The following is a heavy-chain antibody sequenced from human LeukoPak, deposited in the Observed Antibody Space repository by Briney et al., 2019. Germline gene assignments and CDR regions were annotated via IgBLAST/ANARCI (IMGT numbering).Heavy chain of an antibody. Sequence: ASVKVSCKASGYTFTGYYMHWVRQVPGQGLEWMGRINPNSGGTNYAQKFQGRVTMTRDTSISTAYMELSRLRSDDTAVYYCARLSGAYGDYTAIDYWGQGTLVTVSS. V-gene: IGHV1-2*06. CDR3: ARLSGAYGDYTAIDY. J-gene: IGHJ4*02. D-gene: IGHD4-17*01. CDR1: GYTFTGYY. CDR2: INPNSGGT.